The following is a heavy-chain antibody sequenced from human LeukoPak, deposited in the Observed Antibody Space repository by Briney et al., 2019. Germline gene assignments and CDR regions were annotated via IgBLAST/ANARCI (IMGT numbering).Heavy chain of an antibody. D-gene: IGHD3-3*01. V-gene: IGHV1-46*01. J-gene: IGHJ5*02. CDR2: INPSGGST. CDR1: GYTFTSYY. Sequence: GASVKVSCKASGYTFTSYYIHWVRQAPGQGLEWMGIINPSGGSTSYTQMFQGRVTMTRDTSTSTVYMELSSLRPEDTAVYYCARAFGAGFDPWGQGTLVTVSS. CDR3: ARAFGAGFDP.